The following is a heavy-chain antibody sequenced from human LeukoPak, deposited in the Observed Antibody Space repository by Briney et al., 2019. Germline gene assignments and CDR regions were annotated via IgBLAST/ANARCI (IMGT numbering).Heavy chain of an antibody. V-gene: IGHV3-15*01. CDR3: SYYYDSSSYVDY. CDR2: IKSKNDGGTT. J-gene: IGHJ4*02. CDR1: GFALSNGW. Sequence: GGSLRLSCAASGFALSNGWLTRVSQAQGTGLERVGRIKSKNDGGTTDYAAPLKGRFVISRDDSRNTLYLQMDSLKTEDTAVYFCSYYYDSSSYVDYWGQGTLVTVSS. D-gene: IGHD3-22*01.